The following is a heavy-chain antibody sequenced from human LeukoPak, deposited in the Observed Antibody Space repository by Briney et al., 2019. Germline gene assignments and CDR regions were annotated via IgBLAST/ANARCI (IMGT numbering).Heavy chain of an antibody. CDR3: TSGGMVSGDY. J-gene: IGHJ4*01. CDR2: IDYSGST. V-gene: IGHV4-39*07. CDR1: GGSISSSSYY. D-gene: IGHD2-8*01. Sequence: SETLSLTCTVSGGSISSSSYYWGWIRQPPGKGLEWIGSIDYSGSTYYNASLKSRVTISRDTSKNQFSLKLRSVTAADTAVYYCTSGGMVSGDYWGHGTLVTVSS.